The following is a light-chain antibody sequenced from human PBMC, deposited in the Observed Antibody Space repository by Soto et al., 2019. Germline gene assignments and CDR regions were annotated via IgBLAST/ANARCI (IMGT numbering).Light chain of an antibody. Sequence: QSVLTQPPSVSGAPGQRVTISCTGTSSNIGAGYDVHWYQQLPGTAPRLLIYANNNRPSGVPDRFSASKSGTSASLAITGLQAEDEADYFCQSFDNSHAVFDGGTKLTVL. CDR1: SSNIGAGYD. CDR3: QSFDNSHAV. CDR2: ANN. V-gene: IGLV1-40*01. J-gene: IGLJ2*01.